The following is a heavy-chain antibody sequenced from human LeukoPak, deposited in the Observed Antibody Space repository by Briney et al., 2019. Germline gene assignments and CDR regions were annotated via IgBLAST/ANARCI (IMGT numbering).Heavy chain of an antibody. CDR2: INHSGST. V-gene: IGHV4-34*01. CDR3: ARRSFGSSSYGY. D-gene: IGHD6-13*01. Sequence: SETLSLTCAVYGGSFSGYYWSWIRQPPGKGLEWIGEINHSGSTNYNPSLKRRVTTSVDTSKNQFSLKLSSVTAADTAVYYCARRSFGSSSYGYWGQGTLVTVSS. J-gene: IGHJ4*02. CDR1: GGSFSGYY.